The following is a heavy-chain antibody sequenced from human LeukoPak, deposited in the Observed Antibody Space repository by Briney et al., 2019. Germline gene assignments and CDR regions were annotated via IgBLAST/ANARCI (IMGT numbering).Heavy chain of an antibody. Sequence: GGSLRLSCAASGFTFSSYSMNWVRQAPGKGLEWVSSISSSSSYIYYADSVKGRFTISRDNAKNSLYLQMNSLRAEDTAVYYRARDGYYYDSSGYYSINGMDVWGQGTTVTVSS. V-gene: IGHV3-21*06. CDR3: ARDGYYYDSSGYYSINGMDV. CDR1: GFTFSSYS. CDR2: ISSSSSYI. J-gene: IGHJ6*02. D-gene: IGHD3-22*01.